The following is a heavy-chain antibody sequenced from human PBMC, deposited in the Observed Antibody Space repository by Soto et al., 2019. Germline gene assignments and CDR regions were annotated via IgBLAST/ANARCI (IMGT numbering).Heavy chain of an antibody. CDR1: GFTFSSYG. V-gene: IGHV3-33*01. J-gene: IGHJ4*02. Sequence: QVQLVESGGGVVQPGGSLRLSCAASGFTFSSYGMHWVRQAPGKGLEWVAVIWYDGSNKYYADSVKGRFTISRDNSKNTLYMQRNSLRAEDMAVYYCARDWAGYSYCHYFDYWGQGTLVTVSS. CDR2: IWYDGSNK. D-gene: IGHD5-18*01. CDR3: ARDWAGYSYCHYFDY.